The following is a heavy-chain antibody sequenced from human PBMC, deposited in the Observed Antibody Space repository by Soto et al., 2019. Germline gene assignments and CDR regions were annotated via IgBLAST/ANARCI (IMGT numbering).Heavy chain of an antibody. V-gene: IGHV4-61*01. CDR1: GGSVSSGSYY. D-gene: IGHD2-15*01. CDR2: IYYSGST. Sequence: SETLSLTCTVSGGSVSSGSYYWSWIRQPPGKGLEWIGYIYYSGSTNYNPSLKSRVTISVDTSKNQFSLKLSSVTAADTAVYYCARATATRYCSGGSCYSAVSWFDPWGQGTLVTGLL. CDR3: ARATATRYCSGGSCYSAVSWFDP. J-gene: IGHJ5*02.